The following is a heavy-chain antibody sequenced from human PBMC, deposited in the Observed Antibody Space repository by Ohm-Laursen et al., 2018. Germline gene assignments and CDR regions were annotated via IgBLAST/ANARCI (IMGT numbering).Heavy chain of an antibody. Sequence: SLRLSCSASGFTFSSYGMHWVRQAPGKGLEWVALISYDESDEYYADSVKGRFTISRDNSKNTLYLQMNSLRAEDTAVYYCAHLTGDYEDEYFQHWGQGTLVTVSS. D-gene: IGHD7-27*01. CDR1: GFTFSSYG. CDR2: ISYDESDE. V-gene: IGHV3-30*03. J-gene: IGHJ1*01. CDR3: AHLTGDYEDEYFQH.